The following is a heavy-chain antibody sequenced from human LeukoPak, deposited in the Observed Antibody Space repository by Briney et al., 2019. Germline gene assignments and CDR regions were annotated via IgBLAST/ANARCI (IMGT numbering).Heavy chain of an antibody. CDR1: GFTFSSYW. Sequence: GGSLRLSCAASGFTFSSYWMSWVRQAPGKGLEWVANIKQDGSEKYYVDSVKGRFTISRDNAKNSLYLQMNSLRAEDTAVYYCARVGRRPERVPFDCWGQGTLVTVSS. D-gene: IGHD4/OR15-4a*01. CDR2: IKQDGSEK. CDR3: ARVGRRPERVPFDC. J-gene: IGHJ4*02. V-gene: IGHV3-7*03.